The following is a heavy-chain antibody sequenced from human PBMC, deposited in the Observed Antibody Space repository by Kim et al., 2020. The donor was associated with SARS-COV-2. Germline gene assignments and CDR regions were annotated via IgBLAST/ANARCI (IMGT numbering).Heavy chain of an antibody. CDR3: ARDHLTGYSSGQAYFDY. J-gene: IGHJ4*02. V-gene: IGHV3-66*01. Sequence: GGSLRLSCAASGFTVSSNYMSWVRQAPGKGLEWVSVIYSGGSTYYADSVKGRFTISRDNSKNTLYLQMNSLRAEDTAVYYCARDHLTGYSSGQAYFDYWGQGTLVTVSS. CDR1: GFTVSSNY. CDR2: IYSGGST. D-gene: IGHD6-19*01.